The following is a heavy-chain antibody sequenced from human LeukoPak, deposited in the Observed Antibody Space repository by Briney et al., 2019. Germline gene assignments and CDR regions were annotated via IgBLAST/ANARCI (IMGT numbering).Heavy chain of an antibody. CDR3: ARDRITMVRGLDY. J-gene: IGHJ4*02. D-gene: IGHD3-10*01. CDR2: INHSGST. CDR1: GGSFSGYY. Sequence: SETLSLTCAVYGGSFSGYYWSWIRQPPGKGLEWIGEINHSGSTNYNPSPKSRVTISVDTSKNQFSLKPSSVTAADTAVYYCARDRITMVRGLDYWGQGTLVTVSS. V-gene: IGHV4-34*01.